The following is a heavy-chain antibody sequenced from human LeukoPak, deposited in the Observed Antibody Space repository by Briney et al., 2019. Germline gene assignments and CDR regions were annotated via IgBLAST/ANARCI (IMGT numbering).Heavy chain of an antibody. Sequence: GGSLRLSCAASGFTFSNYAMNWVRQAPGKGLEGVSGISGSGGSTYYADSVKGRFTISRDNSKNTLYLQVNSLRAEDTAVYFCARRNPYYYFDYWGQGTLVTVSS. D-gene: IGHD2-21*01. V-gene: IGHV3-23*01. CDR1: GFTFSNYA. CDR3: ARRNPYYYFDY. CDR2: ISGSGGST. J-gene: IGHJ4*02.